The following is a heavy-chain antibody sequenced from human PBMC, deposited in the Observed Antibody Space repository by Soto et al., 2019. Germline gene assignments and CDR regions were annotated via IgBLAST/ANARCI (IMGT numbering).Heavy chain of an antibody. V-gene: IGHV1-69*01. D-gene: IGHD2-8*01. CDR2: IIPIFGTA. CDR1: GGTFSSYA. CDR3: ARDCTNGVCYSYYYYGMDV. J-gene: IGHJ6*02. Sequence: QVQLVQSGAEVKKPGSSVKVSCKASGGTFSSYAISWVRQAPGQGLEWMGGIIPIFGTANYAKKFQGRVTITADESTSTAYMELRSLRSEDTAVYYCARDCTNGVCYSYYYYGMDVWGQGTTVTVSS.